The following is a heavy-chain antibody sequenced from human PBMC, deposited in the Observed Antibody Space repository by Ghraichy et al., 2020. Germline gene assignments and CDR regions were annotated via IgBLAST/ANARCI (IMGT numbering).Heavy chain of an antibody. D-gene: IGHD5-24*01. V-gene: IGHV3-30-3*01. CDR2: ISYDGSSK. Sequence: GESLNISCAASGFTFSNDAMHWVRQAAGKGLEWMAVISYDGSSKYYADSVKGRFTISRDNSKNTLYLQMNSLRAEDTAVYYCARDFDEMATRRIYWYFGLWGRGSLVTVSS. CDR1: GFTFSNDA. J-gene: IGHJ2*01. CDR3: ARDFDEMATRRIYWYFGL.